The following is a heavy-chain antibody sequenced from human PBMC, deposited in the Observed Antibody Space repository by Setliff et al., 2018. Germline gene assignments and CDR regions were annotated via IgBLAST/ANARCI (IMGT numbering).Heavy chain of an antibody. Sequence: GESLKISCKVSGNGFTDLWIAWVRQMPGKGLEWMGIIYPRDSDTRYSPSFQGQVTISADKSISTAYLQWSSLKASDTAMYYCARVEEYCSGGTCYSFDYWGQGTLVTVSS. D-gene: IGHD2-15*01. V-gene: IGHV5-51*01. CDR3: ARVEEYCSGGTCYSFDY. CDR2: IYPRDSDT. J-gene: IGHJ4*02. CDR1: GNGFTDLW.